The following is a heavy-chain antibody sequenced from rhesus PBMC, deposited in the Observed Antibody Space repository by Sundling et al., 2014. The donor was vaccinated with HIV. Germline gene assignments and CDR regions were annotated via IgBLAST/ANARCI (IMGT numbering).Heavy chain of an antibody. CDR3: AKPTITIFGLVPQRRDFDS. D-gene: IGHD3-3*01. V-gene: IGHV3-13*01. J-gene: IGHJ4*01. CDR2: ITTKRNSYAT. Sequence: EVQLVESGGGLVQPGGSLRLSCAASGFTFNNYDMHWVRQAHGKRLEWVGLITTKRNSYATEYAAAVKGRFTISRDDSKNTLYLQMSGLKTEDTAVYFCAKPTITIFGLVPQRRDFDSWGQGVLVTVSS. CDR1: GFTFNNYD.